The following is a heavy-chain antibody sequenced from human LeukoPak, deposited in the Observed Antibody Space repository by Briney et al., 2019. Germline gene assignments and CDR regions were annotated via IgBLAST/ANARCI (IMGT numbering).Heavy chain of an antibody. Sequence: SETLSLTCTASGGSISSYYWSWIRQPPGKGLEWIGYIYYSGSTNYNPSLKSRVTISVDTSKDQFSLKLSSVTAADTAVYYCARSSRMAAAGFFFDYWGQGTLVTVSS. CDR2: IYYSGST. CDR3: ARSSRMAAAGFFFDY. V-gene: IGHV4-59*12. D-gene: IGHD6-13*01. J-gene: IGHJ4*02. CDR1: GGSISSYY.